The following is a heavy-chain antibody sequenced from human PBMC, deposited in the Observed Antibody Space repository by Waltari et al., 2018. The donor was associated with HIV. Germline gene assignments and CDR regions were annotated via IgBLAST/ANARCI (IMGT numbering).Heavy chain of an antibody. Sequence: QVQLVESGGGVVQPGRSLRLSCAASGFNFSSFALLAFRKAPGKGLEWVAVIWYDESNKYYADSVKGRFTISRDNSKNTLYLQMNSLRAEDTAVYYCARRPDWWELPGSQNYYYYGMDVWGQGTAVTVSS. V-gene: IGHV3-33*01. J-gene: IGHJ6*02. CDR1: GFNFSSFA. CDR2: IWYDESNK. CDR3: ARRPDWWELPGSQNYYYYGMDV. D-gene: IGHD2-15*01.